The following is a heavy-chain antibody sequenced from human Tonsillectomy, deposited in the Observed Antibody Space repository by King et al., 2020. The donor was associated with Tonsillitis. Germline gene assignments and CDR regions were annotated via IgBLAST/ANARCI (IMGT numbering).Heavy chain of an antibody. J-gene: IGHJ4*02. D-gene: IGHD6-13*01. V-gene: IGHV3-7*03. CDR2: IKQDGSEK. CDR1: GFTFSSYW. Sequence: VQLVESGGGLVQPGGSLRLSCAASGFTFSSYWMSWVRQAPGKGLEWVANIKQDGSEKYYVDSVKGRFTISRDNDKNSLYLQMNSLRAEDTAVYYCARDHIAAAVDYWGQGTLVTVSS. CDR3: ARDHIAAAVDY.